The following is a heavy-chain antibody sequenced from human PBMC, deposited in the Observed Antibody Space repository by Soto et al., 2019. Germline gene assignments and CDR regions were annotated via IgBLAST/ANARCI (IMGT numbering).Heavy chain of an antibody. V-gene: IGHV4-4*02. Sequence: SETLSLTCPVSGISISSGNWWTWVRQSPQRGLEYIGEIFHDGTANYYPSFERRVAISVDTSKNQFSLKLTSVTAADTAIYFCARLVYDTRLNYMYFDFWGQGTLVTVSS. J-gene: IGHJ4*02. CDR2: IFHDGTA. CDR1: GISISSGNW. D-gene: IGHD3-10*01. CDR3: ARLVYDTRLNYMYFDF.